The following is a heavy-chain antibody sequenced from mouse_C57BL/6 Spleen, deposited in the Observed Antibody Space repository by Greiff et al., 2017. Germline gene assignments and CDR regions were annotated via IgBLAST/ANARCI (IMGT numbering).Heavy chain of an antibody. CDR1: GFNIKDDY. J-gene: IGHJ1*03. CDR2: IDPENGDT. Sequence: VQLKESGAELVRPGASVKLSCTASGFNIKDDYMHWVKQRPEQGLEWIGWIDPENGDTESASKFQGKATITADTSSNTAYLQLSSLTSEDTAVYYCTTPYYGSSDWYFDVWGTGTTVTGAS. D-gene: IGHD1-1*01. V-gene: IGHV14-4*01. CDR3: TTPYYGSSDWYFDV.